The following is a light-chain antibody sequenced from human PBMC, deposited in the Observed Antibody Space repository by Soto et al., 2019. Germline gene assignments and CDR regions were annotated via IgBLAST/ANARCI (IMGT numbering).Light chain of an antibody. Sequence: DIVLTQSPGTLSLSPGERATLSCRASQSIRSTSLAWYQQKPGQAPRLLMYGASNRATGIPDKFSGGGSGTDFTLTISRLEPEDFAVYYCQQYGGSPPITFGQGTRLEIK. CDR2: GAS. J-gene: IGKJ5*01. V-gene: IGKV3-20*01. CDR3: QQYGGSPPIT. CDR1: QSIRSTS.